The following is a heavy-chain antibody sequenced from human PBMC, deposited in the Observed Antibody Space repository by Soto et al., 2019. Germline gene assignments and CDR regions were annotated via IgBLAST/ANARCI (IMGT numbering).Heavy chain of an antibody. Sequence: SETLSLTCTVSGGSISSSSYYWGWIRQPPGKGLEWIGSIYYSGSTYYNPSLKSRVTISVDTSKNQFSLKLSSVTAADTAVYYCARRPDSSGWYLLDYYYGMDVWGQGTTVTVSS. D-gene: IGHD6-19*01. J-gene: IGHJ6*02. V-gene: IGHV4-39*01. CDR1: GGSISSSSYY. CDR3: ARRPDSSGWYLLDYYYGMDV. CDR2: IYYSGST.